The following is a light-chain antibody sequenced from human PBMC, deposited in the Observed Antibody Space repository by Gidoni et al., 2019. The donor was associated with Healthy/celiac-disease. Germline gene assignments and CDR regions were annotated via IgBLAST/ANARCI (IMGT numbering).Light chain of an antibody. Sequence: AIGKTQSPSSFSASTGDSVTISWRASQGISSYLAWYQQKPGKAPKLLIYAASTLQSGVPSRFSGSGSGTDFTLTISCLQSEDFATYYCQQYYSYPGSFGQGTKLEIK. J-gene: IGKJ2*04. V-gene: IGKV1-8*01. CDR1: QGISSY. CDR3: QQYYSYPGS. CDR2: AAS.